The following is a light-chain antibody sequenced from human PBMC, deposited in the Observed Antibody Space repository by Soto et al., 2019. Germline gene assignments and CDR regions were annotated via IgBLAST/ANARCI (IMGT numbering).Light chain of an antibody. J-gene: IGLJ2*01. Sequence: QAVVTQEPSLTVSPGGTVTLTCGSGTGVVTSGHYPYWFQQKPGQAPKTLIYETSNKHSWTPARFSGSLLGGKAALTLSGAQPEDEAEYYCLLSYSGPRVFGGGTKLTVL. CDR1: TGVVTSGHY. V-gene: IGLV7-46*01. CDR3: LLSYSGPRV. CDR2: ETS.